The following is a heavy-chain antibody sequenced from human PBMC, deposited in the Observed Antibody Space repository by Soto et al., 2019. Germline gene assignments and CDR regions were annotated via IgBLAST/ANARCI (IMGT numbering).Heavy chain of an antibody. V-gene: IGHV3-48*01. Sequence: GGSLRLSCAASGFSCTSYAINWVRQAPGKGLEWVSYISSSGTIIYYADSVKGRFTISRDNAKNSLYLQMNSLRAEDTAVYYCASFSRMTDGYYWGQGTLVTVSS. D-gene: IGHD4-17*01. CDR3: ASFSRMTDGYY. J-gene: IGHJ4*02. CDR1: GFSCTSYA. CDR2: ISSSGTII.